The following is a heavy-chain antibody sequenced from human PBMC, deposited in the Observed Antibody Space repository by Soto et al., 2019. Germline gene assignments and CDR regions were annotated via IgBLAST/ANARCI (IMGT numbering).Heavy chain of an antibody. CDR2: IYYSGST. J-gene: IGHJ4*02. CDR1: GGSISSGGYY. D-gene: IGHD4-4*01. V-gene: IGHV4-31*03. CDR3: AREQPGDSNYRGVIDY. Sequence: QVQLQESGPGLVKPSQTLSLTCTVSGGSISSGGYYWSWIRQHPGKGLEWIGYIYYSGSTYYNPSLKSRVTISVDTSKNQFSLKLSSVTAADTAVYYCAREQPGDSNYRGVIDYWGQGTLVTVSS.